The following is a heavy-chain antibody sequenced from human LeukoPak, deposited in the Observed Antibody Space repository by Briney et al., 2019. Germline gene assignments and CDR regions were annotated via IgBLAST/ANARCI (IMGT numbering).Heavy chain of an antibody. CDR1: GGSTSSSSYY. D-gene: IGHD2-21*02. J-gene: IGHJ4*02. CDR2: IYYSGST. V-gene: IGHV4-39*01. CDR3: ARQFCGGDCYSYYFDY. Sequence: SETLSLTCTVSGGSTSSSSYYWGWIRQPLGKGLEWIGSIYYSGSTYYHPSLESRFTISVDTSKNQFSLKLSSVTAADTAVYYCARQFCGGDCYSYYFDYWGQGTLVTVSS.